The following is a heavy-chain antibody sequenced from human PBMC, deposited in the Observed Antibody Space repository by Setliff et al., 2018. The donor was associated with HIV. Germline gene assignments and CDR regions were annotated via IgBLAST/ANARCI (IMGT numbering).Heavy chain of an antibody. CDR1: GGVSGGDMGVHD. V-gene: IGHV4-61*08. D-gene: IGHD3-22*01. Sequence: SETLSLTCSVSGGVSGGDMGVHDWSWIRQPPGKGLEWIGYIYDNEKTFYNPSLKSRVSMSLDTSKNQFSLKLTSVTAADTAAYFCARTRYYYDSSDRYWVIDSWGPGTLVTAPQ. CDR3: ARTRYYYDSSDRYWVIDS. CDR2: IYDNEKT. J-gene: IGHJ5*01.